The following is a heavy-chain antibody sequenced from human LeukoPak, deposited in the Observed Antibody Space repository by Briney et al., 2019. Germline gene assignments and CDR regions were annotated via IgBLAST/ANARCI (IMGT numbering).Heavy chain of an antibody. CDR1: GFSLTTSGTG. CDR2: IYWDDDK. CDR3: AHSGGYCSSRSTCYDNFDS. D-gene: IGHD2-2*01. Sequence: SGPTLVKPTQTLTLTCTFSGFSLTTSGTGVGWIRRPPGKALEWLALIYWDDDKRYSPSLKNRLTITRDTSRNRVVLTITNMGPVDTATYYYAHSGGYCSSRSTCYDNFDSWGQGALVTVSS. J-gene: IGHJ4*02. V-gene: IGHV2-5*02.